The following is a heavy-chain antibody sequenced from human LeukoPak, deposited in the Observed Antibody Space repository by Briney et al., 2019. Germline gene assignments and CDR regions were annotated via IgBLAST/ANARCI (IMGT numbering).Heavy chain of an antibody. D-gene: IGHD1-26*01. CDR2: MNPNSGNT. CDR3: ARGIGSYYDVTWFDP. V-gene: IGHV1-8*01. J-gene: IGHJ5*02. CDR1: GYTFTSYD. Sequence: RASVKVSCKASGYTFTSYDINWVRQATGQGLEWMGWMNPNSGNTGYAQKFQGRVTMNRNTSISTAYMELSSLRSEDTAVYYCARGIGSYYDVTWFDPWGQGTLVTVSS.